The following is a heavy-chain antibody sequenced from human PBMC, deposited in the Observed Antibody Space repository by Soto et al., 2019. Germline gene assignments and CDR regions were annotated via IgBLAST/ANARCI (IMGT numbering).Heavy chain of an antibody. CDR2: IDPYGTGI. V-gene: IGHV3-74*01. J-gene: IGHJ3*02. Sequence: PGGSLILSCTDSEFTFSVYWMHWVRQAPGKGLEWVSRIDPYGTGITYADSVKGRFTISRDNAKNTLYLQMNSLRAEDTAVYYCAKRQYSGSYLHAIDIRGQGTMVTVS. CDR1: EFTFSVYW. CDR3: AKRQYSGSYLHAIDI. D-gene: IGHD1-26*01.